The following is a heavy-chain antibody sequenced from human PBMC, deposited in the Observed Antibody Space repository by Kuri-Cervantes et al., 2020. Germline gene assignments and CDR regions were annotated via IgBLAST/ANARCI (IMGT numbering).Heavy chain of an antibody. CDR3: ALPFGELLQAKGNYYYGMDV. CDR1: GYTFTSYG. CDR2: ISAYNGNT. Sequence: ASVKVSCKASGYTFTSYGISWVRQAPGQGLEWMGWISAYNGNTNYAQKLQGRVTMTTDTSTSTAYMELRSLRSDDTAVYCCALPFGELLQAKGNYYYGMDVWGQGTLVTVSS. D-gene: IGHD3-10*01. J-gene: IGHJ6*02. V-gene: IGHV1-18*01.